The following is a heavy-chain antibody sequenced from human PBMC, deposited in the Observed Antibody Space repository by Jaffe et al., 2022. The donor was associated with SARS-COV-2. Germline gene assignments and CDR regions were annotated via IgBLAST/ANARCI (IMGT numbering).Heavy chain of an antibody. CDR1: GFTFSSYA. J-gene: IGHJ4*02. D-gene: IGHD6-13*01. V-gene: IGHV3-23*01. CDR3: VKRRSSSWNEFDF. Sequence: EVQLLESGGGLVQPGGSLRLSCAASGFTFSSYAMNWVRQAPGKGLEWVSIITDTGGDTVYADSVKGRFTISRDNSKSTLNLQMNSLRAEDTAVYYCVKRRSSSWNEFDFWGQGTLVTVSS. CDR2: ITDTGGDT.